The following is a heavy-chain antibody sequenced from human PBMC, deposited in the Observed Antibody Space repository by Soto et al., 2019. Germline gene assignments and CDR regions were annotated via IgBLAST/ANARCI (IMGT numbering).Heavy chain of an antibody. D-gene: IGHD3-22*01. CDR1: GGSLSNYG. CDR2: IIPVFGTP. J-gene: IGHJ6*02. V-gene: IGHV1-69*12. CDR3: ARGDATKIVVTTYYGMDV. Sequence: QVQLVQTGAEVKKPGSSVKVSCKASGGSLSNYGISWVRQAPGQGLEWMGAIIPVFGTPHYAQKFQDRVTISADESTTTVYMEVRSLTSEDTAVYYCARGDATKIVVTTYYGMDVWGQGTTFTVSS.